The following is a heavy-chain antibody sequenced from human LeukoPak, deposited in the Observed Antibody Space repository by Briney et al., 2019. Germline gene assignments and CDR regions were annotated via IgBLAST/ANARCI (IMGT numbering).Heavy chain of an antibody. CDR1: GGTFSSYA. CDR2: IIPIFGIA. J-gene: IGHJ4*02. D-gene: IGHD4-23*01. Sequence: SVKVSCKASGGTFSSYAISWVRHAPGQGLEWMGRIIPIFGIANYAQKFQGRVTITTDKSTSTAYMELSSLRSEDTAVYYCARDSAYGGNSRYFDYWGQGTLVTVSS. V-gene: IGHV1-69*04. CDR3: ARDSAYGGNSRYFDY.